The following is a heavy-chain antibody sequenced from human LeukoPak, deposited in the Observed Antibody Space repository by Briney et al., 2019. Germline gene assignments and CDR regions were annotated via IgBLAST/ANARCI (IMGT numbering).Heavy chain of an antibody. CDR2: INGDVSST. D-gene: IGHD3-10*01. Sequence: GGSLRLSCAASGFTFSSYWMHWVRQAPGKGLLWVSRINGDVSSTSYADSVKGRFTISRDNAKNTLYLQMNNLRAEDTALYYCAMGRGDTHDSWGQGTLVTVSS. CDR1: GFTFSSYW. CDR3: AMGRGDTHDS. V-gene: IGHV3-74*01. J-gene: IGHJ4*02.